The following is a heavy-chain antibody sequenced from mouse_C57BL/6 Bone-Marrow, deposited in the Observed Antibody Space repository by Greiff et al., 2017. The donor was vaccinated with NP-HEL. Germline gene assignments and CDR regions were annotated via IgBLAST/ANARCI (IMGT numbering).Heavy chain of an antibody. CDR1: GFTFSSYG. D-gene: IGHD1-1*01. Sequence: EVQRVESGGDLVKPGGSLKLSCAASGFTFSSYGMSWVRQTPDKRLEWVATISSGGSYTYYPDSVKGQFTISRDNAKNTLYLQMSSLKSEDTAMYYCARRPYYYGSSPVGYFDVWGTGTTVTVSS. J-gene: IGHJ1*03. V-gene: IGHV5-6*01. CDR3: ARRPYYYGSSPVGYFDV. CDR2: ISSGGSYT.